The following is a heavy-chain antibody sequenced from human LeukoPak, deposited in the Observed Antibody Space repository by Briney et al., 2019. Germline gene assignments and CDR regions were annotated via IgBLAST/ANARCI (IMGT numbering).Heavy chain of an antibody. J-gene: IGHJ4*02. CDR2: ISSSGGST. CDR3: ASQSRGGFGY. D-gene: IGHD3-10*01. Sequence: PGGSLRLSCAASGFTFSIYAMSWVRQAPGKGLEWVSGISSSGGSTYYADSVKGRFNISRDNSKNTLYLQMNSLRAEDTAIFYCASQSRGGFGYWGQGTLVTVFS. CDR1: GFTFSIYA. V-gene: IGHV3-23*01.